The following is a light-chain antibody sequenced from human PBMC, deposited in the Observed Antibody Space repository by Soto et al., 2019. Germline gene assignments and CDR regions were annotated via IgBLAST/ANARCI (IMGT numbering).Light chain of an antibody. Sequence: SSELTQPPSVSLSPGQTAILTCSGEALPKQFAYWYQHKPGQAPLLVIYKDSERPSGIPERFSGSSSGTTATLTITAVQAEDEADYYCQSADSSGSYYVFGTGTKLTVL. CDR3: QSADSSGSYYV. J-gene: IGLJ1*01. V-gene: IGLV3-25*03. CDR2: KDS. CDR1: ALPKQF.